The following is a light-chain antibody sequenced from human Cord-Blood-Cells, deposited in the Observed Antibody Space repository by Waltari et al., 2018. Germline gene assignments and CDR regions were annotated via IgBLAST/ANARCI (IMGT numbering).Light chain of an antibody. Sequence: QAVVTQEPSLTVSPGGTVTLTCGSSTGAVTSGHYPYWFQQKPGQAPRTLIYDTSNKHSWTPARFSGSLLGGKAVLTLSGAQPEDEAEYYCLLSYSGARHAVFRGGTQLTVL. J-gene: IGLJ7*01. V-gene: IGLV7-46*01. CDR2: DTS. CDR1: TGAVTSGHY. CDR3: LLSYSGARHAV.